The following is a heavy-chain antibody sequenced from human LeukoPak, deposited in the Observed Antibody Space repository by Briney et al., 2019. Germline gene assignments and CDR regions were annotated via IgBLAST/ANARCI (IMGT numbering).Heavy chain of an antibody. CDR3: IRVGAVVYAFDI. CDR1: GFTFSNYW. Sequence: QPGGSLRLSCAASGFTFSNYWMHWVRQAPGKGLVWVSRINSDGINTSYADSVKGRFTISRDNAKNTLYLQMSSLRAEDTAVYYCIRVGAVVYAFDIWGQGTMVTVSS. J-gene: IGHJ3*02. CDR2: INSDGINT. V-gene: IGHV3-74*01. D-gene: IGHD2-15*01.